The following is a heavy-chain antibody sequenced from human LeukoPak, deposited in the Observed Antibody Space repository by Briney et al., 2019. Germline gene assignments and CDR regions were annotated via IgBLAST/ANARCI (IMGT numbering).Heavy chain of an antibody. CDR1: GYTFTSYG. CDR2: ISAYNGNT. CDR3: ARVEYGSLRGFNWFDP. Sequence: ASVKVSCKASGYTFTSYGISWVRPAPGQGLAWMGWISAYNGNTNYAQKLQGRVTMTTDTSTSTAYMELRSLRSDDTAVYYCARVEYGSLRGFNWFDPWGQGTLVTVSS. D-gene: IGHD6-6*01. J-gene: IGHJ5*02. V-gene: IGHV1-18*01.